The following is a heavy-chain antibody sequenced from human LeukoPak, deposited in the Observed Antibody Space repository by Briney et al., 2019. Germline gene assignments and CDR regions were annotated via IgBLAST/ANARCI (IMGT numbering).Heavy chain of an antibody. J-gene: IGHJ4*02. CDR1: GGTFSSYA. D-gene: IGHD1-26*01. Sequence: ASVNVSCKASGGTFSSYAISWVRQAPGQGLEWMGRIIPILGIANYAQKFQGRVTITADKSTSTAYMELSSLRSEDTAVYYCARGEWELPPLFDYWGQGTLVTVSS. V-gene: IGHV1-69*04. CDR2: IIPILGIA. CDR3: ARGEWELPPLFDY.